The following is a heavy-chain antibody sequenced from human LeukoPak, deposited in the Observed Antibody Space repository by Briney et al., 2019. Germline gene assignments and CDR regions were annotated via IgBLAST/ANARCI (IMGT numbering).Heavy chain of an antibody. J-gene: IGHJ4*02. CDR1: GYTFTSYG. V-gene: IGHV1-18*01. CDR2: ISAYNGNT. Sequence: ASVKVSCKASGYTFTSYGISWVRQAPGQGLEWMGWISAYNGNTNYAQKPQGRVTVTTDTSTSTAYMELRSLRSDDTAVYYSARGARFLGWLFQPFDYWGQGTLVTVSS. D-gene: IGHD3-3*01. CDR3: ARGARFLGWLFQPFDY.